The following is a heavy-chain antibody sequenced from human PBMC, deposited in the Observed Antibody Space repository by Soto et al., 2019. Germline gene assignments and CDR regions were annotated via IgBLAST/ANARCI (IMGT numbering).Heavy chain of an antibody. Sequence: QVQLVQSGAEVKKPGSSVKVSCKASGGTFSSYAISWVRQAPGQGLEWMGGIIPIFGTANYAQKFQGRVTITADESTSTAYMELSSLRSEDTAVYYCARDVAERLPAAKVAWFEPWGQGTLVTVSS. D-gene: IGHD2-2*01. CDR1: GGTFSSYA. V-gene: IGHV1-69*01. CDR3: ARDVAERLPAAKVAWFEP. J-gene: IGHJ5*02. CDR2: IIPIFGTA.